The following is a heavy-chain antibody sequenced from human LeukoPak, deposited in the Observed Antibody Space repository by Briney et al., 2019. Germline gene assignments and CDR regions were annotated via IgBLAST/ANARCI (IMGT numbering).Heavy chain of an antibody. V-gene: IGHV3-7*01. CDR2: IKQDGSEK. CDR3: ARAPPDYGDFDF. J-gene: IGHJ4*02. Sequence: GGSLRLSCAASGFTFSSYWMSWVRQAPGKGLEWVANIKQDGSEKYYVDSVKGRFTISRDNAKNSLYLHLNSLRDEDTAVYYCARAPPDYGDFDFWGQGTLVTVYS. D-gene: IGHD4-17*01. CDR1: GFTFSSYW.